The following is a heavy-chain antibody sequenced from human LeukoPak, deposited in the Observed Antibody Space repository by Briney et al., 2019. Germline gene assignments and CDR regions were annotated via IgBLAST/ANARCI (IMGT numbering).Heavy chain of an antibody. V-gene: IGHV1-2*02. CDR2: VNPHSGGT. Sequence: ASVKVSCKASGYTFTDYYIHWVRQAPGHGLEWMGWVNPHSGGTNFAQGFRGKVTMTRDTSVTTAYLELSRLRSDDTAVYYCASPSSITMVRGGPYYYYYMDVWGKGTTVTISS. CDR3: ASPSSITMVRGGPYYYYYMDV. J-gene: IGHJ6*03. D-gene: IGHD3-10*01. CDR1: GYTFTDYY.